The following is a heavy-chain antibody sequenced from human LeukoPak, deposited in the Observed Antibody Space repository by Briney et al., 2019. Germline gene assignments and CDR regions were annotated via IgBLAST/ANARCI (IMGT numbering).Heavy chain of an antibody. Sequence: ASVKVSCKASGYTFTSYGISWVRQAPGQGLEWMGWMNPNSGNTGYAQKFQGRVTMTRNTSISTAYMELSSLRSEDTAVYYCARGDLISSGWIYYYYGMDVWGQGTTVTVSS. CDR2: MNPNSGNT. J-gene: IGHJ6*02. CDR3: ARGDLISSGWIYYYYGMDV. CDR1: GYTFTSYG. V-gene: IGHV1-8*02. D-gene: IGHD6-19*01.